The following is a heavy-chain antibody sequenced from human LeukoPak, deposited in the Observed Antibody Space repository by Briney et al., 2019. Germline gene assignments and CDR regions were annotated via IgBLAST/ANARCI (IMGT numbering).Heavy chain of an antibody. D-gene: IGHD6-19*01. Sequence: ASVKLCRTASAYTFTSYDINWVRQAPGPGLEWKGWMNPNSGNTGYAQKFQGRVTMTRNTSISTAYMELSSLRSEDTAVYYCARGAVAVTDAFDIWGQGTMVTVSS. CDR2: MNPNSGNT. CDR3: ARGAVAVTDAFDI. V-gene: IGHV1-8*01. CDR1: AYTFTSYD. J-gene: IGHJ3*02.